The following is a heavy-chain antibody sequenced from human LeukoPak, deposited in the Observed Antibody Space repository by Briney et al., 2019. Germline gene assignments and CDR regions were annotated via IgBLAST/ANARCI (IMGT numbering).Heavy chain of an antibody. CDR3: ARDAYYYDSSGYFGPYFDY. J-gene: IGHJ4*02. CDR2: IKQDGSEK. D-gene: IGHD3-22*01. V-gene: IGHV3-7*01. CDR1: GFTFSSYW. Sequence: GGSLRLSCAASGFTFSSYWMSWVRQAPGKGLEWVANIKQDGSEKYYVDSVKGRFTISRDNAKNSLYLQMNSLRAEDTAVYYCARDAYYYDSSGYFGPYFDYWGQGTLVTVSS.